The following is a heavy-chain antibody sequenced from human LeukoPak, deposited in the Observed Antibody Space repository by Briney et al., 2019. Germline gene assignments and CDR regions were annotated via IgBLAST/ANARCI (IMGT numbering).Heavy chain of an antibody. CDR1: GYTFTTYA. J-gene: IGHJ4*02. CDR3: ARGYRFGEFNFDY. CDR2: MNPNSGNT. D-gene: IGHD3-10*01. Sequence: GASVKVSCKASGYTFTTYAINWVRQAPGQGLEWMGWMNPNSGNTGYAQNVQGRVTMTRNTSISTAYMELSSLRSEDTAVYYCARGYRFGEFNFDYWGQGTLVTVSS. V-gene: IGHV1-8*02.